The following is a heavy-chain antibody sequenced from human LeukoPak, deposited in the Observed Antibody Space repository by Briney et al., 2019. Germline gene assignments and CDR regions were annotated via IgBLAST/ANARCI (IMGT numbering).Heavy chain of an antibody. CDR1: GGSISSSSYY. J-gene: IGHJ4*02. CDR2: IYYSGST. Sequence: PETLSLTCTVSGGSISSSSYYWGWIRQPPGKGLEWIGSIYYSGSTYYNPSLKSRVTISVDTSKNQFSLKLSSVTAADTAVYYCARPRYYYDSSGPFDYWGQGTLVTVSS. CDR3: ARPRYYYDSSGPFDY. D-gene: IGHD3-22*01. V-gene: IGHV4-39*01.